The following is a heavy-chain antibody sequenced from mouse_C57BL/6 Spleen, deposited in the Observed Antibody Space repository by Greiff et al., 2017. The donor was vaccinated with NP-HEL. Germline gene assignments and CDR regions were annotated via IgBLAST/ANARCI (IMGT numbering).Heavy chain of an antibody. J-gene: IGHJ2*01. CDR2: ISNGGGST. D-gene: IGHD2-3*01. V-gene: IGHV5-12*01. CDR3: ARWIYDGYLDY. Sequence: EVKLMESGGGLVQPGGSLKLSCAASGFTFSDYYMYWVRQTPEKRLEWVAYISNGGGSTYYPDTVKGRFTISRDNAKNTLYLQMSRLKSEDTAMYYCARWIYDGYLDYWGQGTTLTVSS. CDR1: GFTFSDYY.